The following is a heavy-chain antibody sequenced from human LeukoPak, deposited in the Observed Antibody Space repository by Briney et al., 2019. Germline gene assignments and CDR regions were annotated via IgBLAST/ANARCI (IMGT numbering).Heavy chain of an antibody. J-gene: IGHJ4*02. V-gene: IGHV3-23*01. CDR1: GFTFRSYG. D-gene: IGHD1-14*01. Sequence: LPGGSLRLSCAASGFTFRSYGMSWVRQAPGKGPEWVSPISGSGGYTYYADSVQGRFTTSRDNSKNTLSLQMNSLRAEDAAIYYCATSPDIEASGTLYYLDFWGQGTLVSVSS. CDR3: ATSPDIEASGTLYYLDF. CDR2: ISGSGGYT.